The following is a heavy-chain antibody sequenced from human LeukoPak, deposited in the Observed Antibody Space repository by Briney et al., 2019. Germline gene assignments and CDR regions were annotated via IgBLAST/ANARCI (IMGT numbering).Heavy chain of an antibody. CDR2: ISSSSSYI. D-gene: IGHD5-18*01. Sequence: GGSLRLSCAASGFTFSSYSMNWVRQAPGKGLEWVSSISSSSSYIYYADSVKGRFTISRDNAKNSLYLQMNSLRAEDTAVYYCARGLRGYSYANDYWGQGTLVTVSS. CDR1: GFTFSSYS. V-gene: IGHV3-21*01. J-gene: IGHJ4*02. CDR3: ARGLRGYSYANDY.